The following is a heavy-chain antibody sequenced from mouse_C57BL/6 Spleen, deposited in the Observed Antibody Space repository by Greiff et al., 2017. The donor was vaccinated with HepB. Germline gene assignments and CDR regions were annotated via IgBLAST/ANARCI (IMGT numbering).Heavy chain of an antibody. CDR3: AREGNGSSWYY. CDR1: GYTFTSYW. J-gene: IGHJ2*01. CDR2: IYPGSGST. D-gene: IGHD1-1*01. V-gene: IGHV1-55*01. Sequence: QVQLQQPGAELVKPGASVKMSCKASGYTFTSYWITWVEQRPGQGLEWIGDIYPGSGSTNYNEKFKSKATLTVDTSSITAYMQLSSLTSEDSAVYYCAREGNGSSWYYWGQGTTLTVAS.